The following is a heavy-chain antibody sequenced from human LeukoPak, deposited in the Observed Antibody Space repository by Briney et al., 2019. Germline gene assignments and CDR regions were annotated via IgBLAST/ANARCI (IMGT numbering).Heavy chain of an antibody. D-gene: IGHD4-23*01. CDR1: GFSLSTSGVG. J-gene: IGHJ4*02. V-gene: IGHV2-5*02. CDR2: IYWDDDK. CDR3: AHRSADYGGNSGYYFDY. Sequence: SGPTLVNPTQTLTLTCTFSGFSLSTSGVGVGWIRQPPGKALEWLALIYWDDDKRYRPSLKTRLTITKDTSKNQVVLTMTNMDPVDTATYYCAHRSADYGGNSGYYFDYWGQGTLVTVSS.